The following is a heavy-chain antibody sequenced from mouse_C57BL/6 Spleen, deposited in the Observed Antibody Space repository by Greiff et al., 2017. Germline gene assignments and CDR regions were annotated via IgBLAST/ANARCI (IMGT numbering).Heavy chain of an antibody. CDR3: ARTATVVAYYYAMDY. J-gene: IGHJ4*01. Sequence: EVQVVESGGGLVMPGGSLKLSCAASGFTFSDYGMHWVRQSPEKGLEWVAYISSGSSTIYYADTVKGRFTISRDNAKNTLFLQMTSLRSEDTAMYYCARTATVVAYYYAMDYWGQGTSVTVSS. CDR1: GFTFSDYG. V-gene: IGHV5-17*01. D-gene: IGHD1-1*01. CDR2: ISSGSSTI.